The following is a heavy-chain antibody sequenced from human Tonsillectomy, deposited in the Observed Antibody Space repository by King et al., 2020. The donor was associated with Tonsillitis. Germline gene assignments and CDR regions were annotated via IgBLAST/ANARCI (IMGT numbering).Heavy chain of an antibody. Sequence: VQLQQWGAGLLKPSETLSLTCAVYGGSFSGYYWSWIRQPPGKGLEWIGEINHSGSTNYNPSLKSRVTVSVDTSKNQFSLKLSSVTAADTAVYYCARGDRITMVRGVIITKERQHRGWFDPWGQGTLVTVSS. CDR1: GGSFSGYY. CDR3: ARGDRITMVRGVIITKERQHRGWFDP. V-gene: IGHV4-34*01. J-gene: IGHJ5*02. CDR2: INHSGST. D-gene: IGHD3-10*01.